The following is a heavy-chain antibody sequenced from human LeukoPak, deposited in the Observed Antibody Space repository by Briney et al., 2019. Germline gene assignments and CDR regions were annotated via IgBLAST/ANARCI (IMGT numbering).Heavy chain of an antibody. CDR3: ARSHSGSYRDFDY. J-gene: IGHJ4*02. Sequence: ASVKVSCKASGYTLTGYYMHWVRQAPGQGLEWMGWINPNSGGTNYAQKFQGRVTMTRDTSISTAYMELSRLRSDDTAVYYCARSHSGSYRDFDYWGQGTLVTVSS. CDR1: GYTLTGYY. V-gene: IGHV1-2*02. D-gene: IGHD1-26*01. CDR2: INPNSGGT.